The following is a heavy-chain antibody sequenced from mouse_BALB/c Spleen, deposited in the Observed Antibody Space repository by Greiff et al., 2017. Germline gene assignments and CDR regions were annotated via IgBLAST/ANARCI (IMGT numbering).Heavy chain of an antibody. Sequence: QVQLQQSGPELVKPGASVKISCKASGYAFSSSWMNWVKQRPGQGLEWIGRIYPGDGDTNYNGKFKGKATLTADKSSSTAYMQLSSLTSVDSAVYFCARYYYVGYFDYWGQGTTLTVSS. D-gene: IGHD1-1*01. CDR1: GYAFSSSW. CDR2: IYPGDGDT. CDR3: ARYYYVGYFDY. V-gene: IGHV1-82*01. J-gene: IGHJ2*01.